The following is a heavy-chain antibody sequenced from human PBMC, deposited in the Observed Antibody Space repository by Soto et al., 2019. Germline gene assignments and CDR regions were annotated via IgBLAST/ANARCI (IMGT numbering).Heavy chain of an antibody. V-gene: IGHV4-30-2*01. CDR1: GGSISGTTYS. D-gene: IGHD6-13*01. J-gene: IGHJ4*02. CDR2: IYDSGNT. Sequence: QLQLQESGSGLVKPSQTLSLTCAVSGGSISGTTYSWSWIRQPPGKGLEWIGYIYDSGNTYYNPSLKSQFSISVDRSKNQFSLKLSSVTAADTAVYYCARGQGAAASHSNFDYWGQGALVTVSS. CDR3: ARGQGAAASHSNFDY.